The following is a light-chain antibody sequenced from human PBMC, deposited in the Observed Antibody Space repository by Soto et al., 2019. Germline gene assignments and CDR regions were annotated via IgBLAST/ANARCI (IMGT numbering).Light chain of an antibody. CDR3: HSYTRSSALEV. Sequence: QSVLSQPASVSGSPGQSLTISCTGGSSDIGDFPFVSWYQQHPGKAPKLLISEVSVRPSGVSPRFSGSKSGNTASLTISGLQVEDEAHHFCHSYTRSSALEVFGGGTQLTV. CDR2: EVS. CDR1: SSDIGDFPF. V-gene: IGLV2-14*01. J-gene: IGLJ3*02.